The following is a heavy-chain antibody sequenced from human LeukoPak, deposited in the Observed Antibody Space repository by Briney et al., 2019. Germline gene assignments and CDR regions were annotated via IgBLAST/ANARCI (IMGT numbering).Heavy chain of an antibody. V-gene: IGHV1-18*01. Sequence: ASLKSSCKASGYTFTSYGISWVRHAPGQGLEWMGWISAYNGNTNYAQKRQGRVTMTTDTSTSTAYMELRSLRSDDTAVYYCARHPMIVVVFDYWGQGTLVTVSS. J-gene: IGHJ4*02. CDR1: GYTFTSYG. CDR2: ISAYNGNT. D-gene: IGHD3-22*01. CDR3: ARHPMIVVVFDY.